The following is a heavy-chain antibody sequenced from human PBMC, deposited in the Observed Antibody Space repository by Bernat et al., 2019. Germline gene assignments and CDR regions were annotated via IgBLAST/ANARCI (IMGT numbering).Heavy chain of an antibody. CDR2: INHSGST. CDR3: AIRYFDWLLRRADAFDI. Sequence: QVQLQQWGAGLLKPSETLSLTCAVYGGSFSGYYWSWIRQPPGKRLEWIGEINHSGSTNYNPSLKSRVTISVDTSKNQFSLKLSSVTAADTAVYYCAIRYFDWLLRRADAFDIWGQGTMVTVSS. CDR1: GGSFSGYY. J-gene: IGHJ3*02. V-gene: IGHV4-34*01. D-gene: IGHD3-9*01.